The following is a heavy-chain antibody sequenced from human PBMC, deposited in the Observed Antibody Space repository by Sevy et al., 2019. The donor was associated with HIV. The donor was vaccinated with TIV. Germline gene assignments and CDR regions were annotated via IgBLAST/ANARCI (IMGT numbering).Heavy chain of an antibody. D-gene: IGHD3-10*01. CDR2: ISYDGSNK. CDR1: GFTFSSYG. J-gene: IGHJ6*02. V-gene: IGHV3-30*18. Sequence: GESLKISCAASGFTFSSYGMHWVRQAPGKGLEWVAVISYDGSNKYYADSVKGRFTIYRDNSKYTLYLQMNSLRAEDTAVYYCAKDVWFGDPGVYYYGMDVWGQGTTVTVSS. CDR3: AKDVWFGDPGVYYYGMDV.